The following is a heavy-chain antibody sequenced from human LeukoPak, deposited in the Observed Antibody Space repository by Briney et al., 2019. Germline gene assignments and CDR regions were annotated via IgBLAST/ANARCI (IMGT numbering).Heavy chain of an antibody. Sequence: GGSLRLSCAVSGFTFSSYTMNWVRQAPGKGLEWVSSISSSSSNIYYADSVKGRFTISRDNAKNSLYLEMNSLRAEDTAVYYCARDLKSRDYGDQANYWGQGTLVTVSS. D-gene: IGHD4-17*01. CDR3: ARDLKSRDYGDQANY. CDR1: GFTFSSYT. V-gene: IGHV3-21*01. J-gene: IGHJ4*02. CDR2: ISSSSSNI.